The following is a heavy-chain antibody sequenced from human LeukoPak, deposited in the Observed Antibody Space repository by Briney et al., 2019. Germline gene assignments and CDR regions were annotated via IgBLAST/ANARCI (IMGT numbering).Heavy chain of an antibody. CDR3: AGPEGYLLSFDY. Sequence: GGSLRLSCAASGFTFSSYAMSWVRQAPGKGLEWVSAISGSGGSTYYADSVKGRFTISRDNSKNTLYLQMNSLRAEDTAVYYCAGPEGYLLSFDYWGQGTLVTVSS. CDR1: GFTFSSYA. D-gene: IGHD3-10*01. CDR2: ISGSGGST. J-gene: IGHJ4*02. V-gene: IGHV3-23*01.